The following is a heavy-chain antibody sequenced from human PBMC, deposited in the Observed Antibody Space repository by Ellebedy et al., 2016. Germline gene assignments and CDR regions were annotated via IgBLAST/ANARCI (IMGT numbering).Heavy chain of an antibody. CDR1: GGSISSGDYY. Sequence: SETLSLTCTVSGGSISSGDYYRSWIRQPPGKGLEWIGYIYYSGSTNYNPSLKSRVTISVDTSKNQFSLKLSSVTAAYTAVYYCARATFSDYDFWSGQPSLISVPYGLDVWGQGTTVTVSS. V-gene: IGHV4-61*08. D-gene: IGHD3-3*01. CDR3: ARATFSDYDFWSGQPSLISVPYGLDV. CDR2: IYYSGST. J-gene: IGHJ6*02.